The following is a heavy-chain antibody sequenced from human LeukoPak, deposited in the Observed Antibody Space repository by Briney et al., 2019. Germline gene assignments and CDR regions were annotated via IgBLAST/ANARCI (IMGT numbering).Heavy chain of an antibody. J-gene: IGHJ5*02. CDR3: ARGNSGSYSQDWFDP. D-gene: IGHD1-26*01. CDR1: GFTFDDYA. Sequence: TGGSLRLSCAASGFTFDDYAMHWVRQAPGKGLEWVSDISWNSGTIGYADSVKGRFTISRDNAKNSLYLQMNSLRDDDMALYYCARGNSGSYSQDWFDPWGQGTLVTVSS. CDR2: ISWNSGTI. V-gene: IGHV3-9*03.